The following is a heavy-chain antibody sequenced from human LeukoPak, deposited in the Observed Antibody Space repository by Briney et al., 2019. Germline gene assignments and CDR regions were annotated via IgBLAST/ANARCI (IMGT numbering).Heavy chain of an antibody. V-gene: IGHV1-69*06. D-gene: IGHD3-10*01. CDR2: IIPIFGTA. Sequence: SVKVSCKASGGTFSSYAISWVRQAPGQGLEWMGGIIPIFGTANYAQKFQGRVTITADKSTSTAYMELSSLRSEDTAVYYCARARANNYYGSGIWGQGTLVTVSS. CDR3: ARARANNYYGSGI. CDR1: GGTFSSYA. J-gene: IGHJ4*02.